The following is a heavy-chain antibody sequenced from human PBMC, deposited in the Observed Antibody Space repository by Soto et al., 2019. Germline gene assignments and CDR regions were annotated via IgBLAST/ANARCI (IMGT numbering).Heavy chain of an antibody. D-gene: IGHD1-1*01. CDR2: LYDVDGS. V-gene: IGHV3-53*01. CDR3: ATWHEREHAYDV. J-gene: IGHJ3*01. Sequence: WVRQAPGKGLEWVSALYDVDGSFYADSVKGRFTTSSDSSKTTVYLQMNDLRPDDTAVYYCATWHEREHAYDVWGQGTTVTVSS.